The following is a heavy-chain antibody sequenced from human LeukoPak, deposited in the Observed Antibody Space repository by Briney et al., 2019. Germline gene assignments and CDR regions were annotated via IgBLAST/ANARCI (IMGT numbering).Heavy chain of an antibody. Sequence: GGSLRLSCAASGFTVSSNYMSWVRQAPGKGLEWVSGIYSGGSTYYAESGKSRSTISRDNSKNTQYIKMNSLRAEDTAVYYCARAPGEQCRGYYFDYWGQGTLVTVSS. CDR2: IYSGGST. V-gene: IGHV3-53*01. D-gene: IGHD3-10*01. CDR3: ARAPGEQCRGYYFDY. J-gene: IGHJ4*02. CDR1: GFTVSSNY.